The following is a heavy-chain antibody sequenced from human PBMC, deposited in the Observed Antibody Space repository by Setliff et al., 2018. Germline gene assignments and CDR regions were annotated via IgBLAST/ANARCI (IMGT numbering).Heavy chain of an antibody. CDR3: ARDQSSVKRTLTDYYYMDV. V-gene: IGHV1-18*01. CDR1: GYFFTGCG. CDR2: ISPYNGDT. D-gene: IGHD3-22*01. J-gene: IGHJ6*03. Sequence: ASVKVSCKASGYFFTGCGISWVRQTPGQGPEWMGWISPYNGDTSYSQRFQDRITLTTDTPANTAYMELRSLRFDDTAVYYCARDQSSVKRTLTDYYYMDVWGNGTTVTVS.